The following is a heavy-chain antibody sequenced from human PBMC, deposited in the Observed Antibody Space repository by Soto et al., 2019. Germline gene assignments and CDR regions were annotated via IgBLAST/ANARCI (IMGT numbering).Heavy chain of an antibody. CDR3: AKDPDGLGYCSGGSGWLGY. CDR1: GFTFSSYG. V-gene: IGHV3-30*18. Sequence: QVQLVESGGGVVQPGRSLRLSCAASGFTFSSYGMHWVRQAPGKGLEWVAVISYDGSNKYYADSVKGRFTISRDNSKNTLYLQMNSLRAEDTAVYYCAKDPDGLGYCSGGSGWLGYWGQGTLVTVSS. CDR2: ISYDGSNK. D-gene: IGHD2-15*01. J-gene: IGHJ4*02.